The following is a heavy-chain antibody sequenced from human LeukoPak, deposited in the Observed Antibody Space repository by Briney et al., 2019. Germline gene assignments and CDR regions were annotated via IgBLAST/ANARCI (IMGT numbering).Heavy chain of an antibody. J-gene: IGHJ6*03. CDR3: ARDREDDLGTIDFWSDYYRGGYYYYYYYMDV. V-gene: IGHV1-18*01. D-gene: IGHD3-3*01. CDR1: GYTFTSYG. Sequence: ASVKVSCKASGYTFTSYGISWVRQAPGQRLEGMGWISAYIGKTNYAHTLQRRVTSTPDTSTSTAYMELRSLRSDDTAVYYCARDREDDLGTIDFWSDYYRGGYYYYYYYMDVWGKGTTVTVSS. CDR2: ISAYIGKT.